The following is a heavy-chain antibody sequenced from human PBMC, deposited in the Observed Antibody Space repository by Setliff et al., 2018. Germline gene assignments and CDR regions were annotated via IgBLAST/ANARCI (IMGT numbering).Heavy chain of an antibody. CDR1: GGSISSSSYY. CDR2: IYYSGST. CDR3: ARIHLLLWFGELLSGWFDL. D-gene: IGHD3-10*01. Sequence: SETLSLTCTVSGGSISSSSYYWGWIRQPPGKGLEWIGSIYYSGSTYYNPSLKSRVTISVDTSKNQFSLKLSSVTAADTAVYYCARIHLLLWFGELLSGWFDLWGQGTRVTVSS. J-gene: IGHJ5*02. V-gene: IGHV4-39*07.